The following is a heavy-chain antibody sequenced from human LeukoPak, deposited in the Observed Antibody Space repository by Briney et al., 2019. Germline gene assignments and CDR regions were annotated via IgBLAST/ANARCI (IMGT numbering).Heavy chain of an antibody. V-gene: IGHV4-4*02. CDR2: IYHSGST. J-gene: IGHJ6*02. D-gene: IGHD1-26*01. Sequence: SETLSLTCAVSGGSISSSNWWSWVRQPPGKGLEWIGEIYHSGSTNYNPSLKSRVTISVDKSKNQFSLKLSSVTAADTAVYYCAREPSGAILYYGMDVWGQGTTVTVSS. CDR3: AREPSGAILYYGMDV. CDR1: GGSISSSNW.